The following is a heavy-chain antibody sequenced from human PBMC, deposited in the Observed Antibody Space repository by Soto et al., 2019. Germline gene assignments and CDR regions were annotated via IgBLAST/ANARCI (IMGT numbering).Heavy chain of an antibody. D-gene: IGHD2-15*01. J-gene: IGHJ4*02. V-gene: IGHV5-51*01. CDR1: GYNFTNYW. CDR2: IYPGDSDT. CDR3: ARQVCNGGSCYHAFDS. Sequence: EVQLVQSGAEVEKPGESLKISCKGSGYNFTNYWIGWVRQMPAKGLEWMGIIYPGDSDTRYSPSFQGQVTISVDKSISTDYLQWSSLKASDTAMYYCARQVCNGGSCYHAFDSWGQGTLVTVSS.